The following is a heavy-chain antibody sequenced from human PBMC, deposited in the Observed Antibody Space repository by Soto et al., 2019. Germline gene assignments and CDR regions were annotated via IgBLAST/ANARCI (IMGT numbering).Heavy chain of an antibody. D-gene: IGHD6-13*01. CDR3: ARGHKQLAFYYYYGMDV. Sequence: QVPLQQSGPGLVKPSQTLSLTCAISGDSVSSNSAAWNWIRQSPSRGLEWLGRTYYRSKWYNDYAVSVKSRRTINPDTSKIQFSLQLNSVTPEDTAVYYCARGHKQLAFYYYYGMDVWGQGTTVTVSS. CDR2: TYYRSKWYN. CDR1: GDSVSSNSAA. J-gene: IGHJ6*02. V-gene: IGHV6-1*01.